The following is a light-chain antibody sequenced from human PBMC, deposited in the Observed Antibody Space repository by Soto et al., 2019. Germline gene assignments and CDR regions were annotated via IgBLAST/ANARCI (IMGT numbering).Light chain of an antibody. CDR2: GAS. V-gene: IGKV3-20*01. Sequence: ENVLTQSPGTLSLSPGERATLSCRASQSVSSSYLAWYQQKPGQAPRLLIYGASSRATGIPDRFSGSGSGTDFTLAISRLEPEDLAVYYCQQYGSSPFTFGGGTKVEI. CDR1: QSVSSSY. CDR3: QQYGSSPFT. J-gene: IGKJ4*01.